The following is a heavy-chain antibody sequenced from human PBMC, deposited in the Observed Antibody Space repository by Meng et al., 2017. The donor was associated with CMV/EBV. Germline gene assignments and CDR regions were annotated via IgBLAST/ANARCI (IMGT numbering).Heavy chain of an antibody. CDR1: GGSISSYY. V-gene: IGHV4-59*01. D-gene: IGHD3-22*01. J-gene: IGHJ4*02. CDR3: ARDRSGGYYYY. CDR2: IYYSGST. Sequence: SETLSLTCTVSGGSISSYYWSWIRQPPGRGLEWIGYIYYSGSTNYNPSLKSRVTISVDTYKNQFSLKLSSVTAADTAVYYCARDRSGGYYYYWGQGTLVTVSS.